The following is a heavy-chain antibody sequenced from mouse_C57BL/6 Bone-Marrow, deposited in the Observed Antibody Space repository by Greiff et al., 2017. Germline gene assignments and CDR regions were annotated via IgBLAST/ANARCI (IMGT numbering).Heavy chain of an antibody. CDR3: ARIYYGNFSWFAY. CDR2: ISSGSSTI. V-gene: IGHV5-17*01. J-gene: IGHJ3*01. CDR1: GFTFSDYG. Sequence: EVQGVESGGGLVKPGGSLKLSCAASGFTFSDYGMHWVRQAPEQGLEWVAYISSGSSTIYYADTVKGRFTISRDNAKNTLFLQMTSLRSEDTAMYYCARIYYGNFSWFAYWGQGTLVTVSA. D-gene: IGHD2-1*01.